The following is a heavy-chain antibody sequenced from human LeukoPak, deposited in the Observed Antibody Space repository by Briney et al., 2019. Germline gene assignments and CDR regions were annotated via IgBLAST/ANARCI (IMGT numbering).Heavy chain of an antibody. D-gene: IGHD1-14*01. J-gene: IGHJ5*02. Sequence: SETLSLTCTVSGGSITTYYWSWIRQSPGKGLEWIGYIYYSGGTNYNPSLKSRVTLSIDASKNQFSLRLSSVTAADTAIYYYARDNPANWFDPWGQGTLVTVSS. CDR2: IYYSGGT. CDR3: ARDNPANWFDP. CDR1: GGSITTYY. V-gene: IGHV4-59*01.